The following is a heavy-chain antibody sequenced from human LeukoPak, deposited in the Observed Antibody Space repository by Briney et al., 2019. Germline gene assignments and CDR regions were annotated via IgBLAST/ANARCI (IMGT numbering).Heavy chain of an antibody. D-gene: IGHD3-22*01. CDR2: IRYDGSNK. CDR1: GFTFSSYW. CDR3: AKGMVTMIVVVRNAFDI. Sequence: GGSLRLSCAASGFTFSSYWMSWVRQAPGKGLEWVAFIRYDGSNKYYADSVKGRFTISRDNSKNTLYLQMNSLRAEDTAVYYCAKGMVTMIVVVRNAFDIWGQGTMVTVSS. V-gene: IGHV3-30*02. J-gene: IGHJ3*02.